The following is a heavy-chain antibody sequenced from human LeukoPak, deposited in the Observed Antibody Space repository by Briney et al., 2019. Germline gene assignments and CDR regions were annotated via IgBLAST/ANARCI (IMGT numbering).Heavy chain of an antibody. CDR1: GYTFTGYY. Sequence: GASVKVSCKAFGYTFTGYYMHWVRQAPGQGLEWMGWINPNSGGTNSAQKFQGRVTMTRDTSISTAYMELSRLTSDETAVYYCARGKDWGPYWGQGTLVTVSS. J-gene: IGHJ4*02. D-gene: IGHD7-27*01. CDR2: INPNSGGT. V-gene: IGHV1-2*02. CDR3: ARGKDWGPY.